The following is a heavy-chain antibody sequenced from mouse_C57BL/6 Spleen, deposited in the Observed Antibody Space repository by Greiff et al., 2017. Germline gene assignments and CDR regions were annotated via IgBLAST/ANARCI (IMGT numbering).Heavy chain of an antibody. J-gene: IGHJ1*03. Sequence: EVQLVESGGGLVQPGGSLSLSCAASGFTFTAYYMSWVRQPPGKALEWLGFIRNKANGYTTEYSASVKGRFTISRDNSQSILYLQMNALRAEDSATYYCARYDGYSWYFDVWGTGTTVTVSS. CDR2: IRNKANGYTT. D-gene: IGHD2-3*01. CDR3: ARYDGYSWYFDV. CDR1: GFTFTAYY. V-gene: IGHV7-3*01.